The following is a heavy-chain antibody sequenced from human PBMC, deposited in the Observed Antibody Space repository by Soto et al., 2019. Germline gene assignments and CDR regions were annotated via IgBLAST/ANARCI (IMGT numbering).Heavy chain of an antibody. D-gene: IGHD3-3*01. CDR1: GFTFSNAW. Sequence: EVQLVESGGGLVKPGGSLRLSCAASGFTFSNAWMSWVRQAPGKGLEWVGRIKSKTDGGTTDYAAPVKGRFTISRDDSKNTLYQQMNSLKTEDTAVYYCTTVLRFLEWFSYYYYGMDVWGQGTTVTVSS. CDR3: TTVLRFLEWFSYYYYGMDV. J-gene: IGHJ6*02. V-gene: IGHV3-15*01. CDR2: IKSKTDGGTT.